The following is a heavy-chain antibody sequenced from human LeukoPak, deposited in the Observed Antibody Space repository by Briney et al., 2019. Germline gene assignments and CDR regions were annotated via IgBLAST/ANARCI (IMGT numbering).Heavy chain of an antibody. CDR2: INPNTGGR. Sequence: GASVNVSCKASGYAFTAYPVHWVRQAPGQGLEWMGRINPNTGGRNYAQKFQGRVAMTRDTSISTAYMELSRLRSDDTAMYYCATLVGSPITLWGQGTLVTVSS. J-gene: IGHJ4*02. CDR1: GYAFTAYP. V-gene: IGHV1-2*06. D-gene: IGHD2-15*01. CDR3: ATLVGSPITL.